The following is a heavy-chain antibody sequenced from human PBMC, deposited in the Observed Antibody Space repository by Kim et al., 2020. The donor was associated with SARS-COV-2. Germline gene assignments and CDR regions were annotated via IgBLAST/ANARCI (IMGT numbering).Heavy chain of an antibody. V-gene: IGHV5-10-1*01. CDR3: ASPIWFGEFIAVDDWYFDL. D-gene: IGHD3-10*01. CDR1: GYSFTSYW. Sequence: GESLKISCKGSGYSFTSYWISWVRQMPGKGLEWMGRIDPSDSYTNYSPSFQGHVTISADKSISTAYLQWSSLKASDTAMYYCASPIWFGEFIAVDDWYFDLWGRGTLVTVSS. J-gene: IGHJ2*01. CDR2: IDPSDSYT.